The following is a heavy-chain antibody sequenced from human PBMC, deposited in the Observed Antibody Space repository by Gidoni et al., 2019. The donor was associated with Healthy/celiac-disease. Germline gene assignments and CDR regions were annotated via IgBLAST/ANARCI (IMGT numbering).Heavy chain of an antibody. CDR2: ISYDGSNK. Sequence: QVQLVESGGGVVQPGRSLRLSFAASGFPFSSYAMHWVRQAPGKGLEWVAVISYDGSNKYYADSVKGRFTISRDNSKNTLYLQMNSLRAEDTAVYYCAREDQWELLPFDYWGQGTLVTVSS. CDR1: GFPFSSYA. V-gene: IGHV3-30-3*01. J-gene: IGHJ4*02. D-gene: IGHD1-26*01. CDR3: AREDQWELLPFDY.